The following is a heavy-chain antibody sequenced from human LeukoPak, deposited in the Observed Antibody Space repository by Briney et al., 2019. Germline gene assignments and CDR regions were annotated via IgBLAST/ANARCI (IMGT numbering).Heavy chain of an antibody. CDR3: ARVPPKRITMVRGVNGDDY. V-gene: IGHV1-69*04. J-gene: IGHJ4*02. CDR1: GGTFSGYA. Sequence: SVKVSCKASGGTFSGYAISWVRQAPGQGLEWMGRIIPILGIANYAQKFQGRVTITADKSTSTAYMELSSLRSEDTAVYYCARVPPKRITMVRGVNGDDYWGQGTLVTVSS. D-gene: IGHD3-10*01. CDR2: IIPILGIA.